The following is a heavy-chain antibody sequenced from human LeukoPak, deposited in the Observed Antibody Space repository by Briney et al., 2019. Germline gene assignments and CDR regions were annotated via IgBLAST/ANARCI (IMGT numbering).Heavy chain of an antibody. Sequence: PSETLSLTCTVPGGSISSYYWSWIRQPPGKGLEWIGYIYYSGSTNYNPSLQSRVTISVDTSKNQFRLKLSSVTAADTAVYYCARLLPPSFYYGSGSYPDYWGQGTLVTVSS. V-gene: IGHV4-59*01. CDR2: IYYSGST. J-gene: IGHJ4*02. D-gene: IGHD3-10*01. CDR3: ARLLPPSFYYGSGSYPDY. CDR1: GGSISSYY.